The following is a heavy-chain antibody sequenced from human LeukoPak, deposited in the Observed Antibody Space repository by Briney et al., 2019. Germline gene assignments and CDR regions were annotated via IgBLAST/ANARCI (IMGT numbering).Heavy chain of an antibody. V-gene: IGHV3-74*01. CDR1: GFTFSDYW. CDR3: AREAKVGGALQY. J-gene: IGHJ4*02. Sequence: GGSLRLSCAASGFTFSDYWMHWVPKAPGKGLVWVSRINTDGSFTRYADSVQGRFTISRDTAKNTLFLQMNSLRAEDTAVYYCAREAKVGGALQYWGQGILVTVSS. D-gene: IGHD1-26*01. CDR2: INTDGSFT.